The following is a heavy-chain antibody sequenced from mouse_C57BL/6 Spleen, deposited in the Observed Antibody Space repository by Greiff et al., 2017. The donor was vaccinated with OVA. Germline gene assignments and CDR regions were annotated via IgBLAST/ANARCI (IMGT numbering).Heavy chain of an antibody. J-gene: IGHJ1*03. CDR3: ASSSYDYDDLWYFDV. Sequence: EVKLQESGPGLVKPSQSLSLTCSVTGYSITSGYYWNWIRQFPGNKLEWMGYISYDGSNNYNPSLKNRISITRDTSKNQFFLKLNSVTTEDTATYYCASSSYDYDDLWYFDVWGTGTTVTVSS. V-gene: IGHV3-6*01. D-gene: IGHD2-4*01. CDR1: GYSITSGYY. CDR2: ISYDGSN.